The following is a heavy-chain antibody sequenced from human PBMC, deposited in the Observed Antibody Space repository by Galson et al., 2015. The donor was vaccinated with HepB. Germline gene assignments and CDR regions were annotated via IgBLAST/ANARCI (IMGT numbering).Heavy chain of an antibody. D-gene: IGHD1-26*01. CDR1: GFTVSSNY. CDR3: ARIVSELGGSYPAEYFQH. Sequence: SLRLSCAASGFTVSSNYMSWVRQAPGKGLEWVSVIYSGGSTYYADSAKGRFTISRDNSKNTLYLQMNSLRAEDTAVYYCARIVSELGGSYPAEYFQHWGQGTLVTVSS. CDR2: IYSGGST. V-gene: IGHV3-66*02. J-gene: IGHJ1*01.